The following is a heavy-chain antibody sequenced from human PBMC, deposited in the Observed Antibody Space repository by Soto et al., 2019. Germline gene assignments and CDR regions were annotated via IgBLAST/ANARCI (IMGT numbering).Heavy chain of an antibody. CDR3: ASPAVPDKHEFDY. D-gene: IGHD6-19*01. CDR1: GFTLSSHG. Sequence: ESGGGLVRRGGSLRLSCVASGFTLSSHGLNWIRQSPGKGLEWLSYISGSGTSTYYADSVKGRFTISRDNAKNSLYLQMDSLRDEDTAVYYCASPAVPDKHEFDYWGQGTLVTVSS. J-gene: IGHJ4*02. CDR2: ISGSGTST. V-gene: IGHV3-48*02.